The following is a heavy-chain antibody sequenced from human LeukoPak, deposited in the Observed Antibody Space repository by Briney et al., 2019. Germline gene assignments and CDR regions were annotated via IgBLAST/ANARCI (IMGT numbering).Heavy chain of an antibody. CDR3: ARGEQWLVQAAFDI. J-gene: IGHJ3*02. CDR2: IIPIFGTA. Sequence: ASVKVSCKASGYTFTGYYMHWVRQAPGQGLEWMGGIIPIFGTANYAQKFQGRVTITADKSTSTAYMELSSLRSEDTAVYYCARGEQWLVQAAFDIWGQGTMVTVSS. D-gene: IGHD6-19*01. CDR1: GYTFTGYY. V-gene: IGHV1-69*06.